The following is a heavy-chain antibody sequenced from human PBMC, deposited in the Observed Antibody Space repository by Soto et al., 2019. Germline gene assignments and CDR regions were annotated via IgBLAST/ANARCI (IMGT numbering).Heavy chain of an antibody. CDR1: GGTFSSYT. CDR2: IIPIFGTA. V-gene: IGHV1-69*13. CDR3: ARGTSGGWPIYY. D-gene: IGHD6-19*01. J-gene: IGHJ4*02. Sequence: SVKVSCKASGGTFSSYTISWVRQAPGQGLEWMGGIIPIFGTANYAQKFQGRVTITADESTSTAYMELSSLRSEDTAVYYCARGTSGGWPIYYWGQGTLVTVSS.